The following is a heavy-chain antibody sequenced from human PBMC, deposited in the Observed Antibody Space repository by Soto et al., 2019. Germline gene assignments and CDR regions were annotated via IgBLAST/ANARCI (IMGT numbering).Heavy chain of an antibody. J-gene: IGHJ3*02. CDR1: GGTFSSYA. CDR3: ASVDTATVDAFDI. Sequence: ASVKVSCKASGGTFSSYAISWVRQAPGQGLEWMGGIIPIFGTANYAQKFQGRVTITADKSTSTAYMELSSLRSEDTAVYYCASVDTATVDAFDIWGQGTMVTVSS. V-gene: IGHV1-69*06. D-gene: IGHD5-18*01. CDR2: IIPIFGTA.